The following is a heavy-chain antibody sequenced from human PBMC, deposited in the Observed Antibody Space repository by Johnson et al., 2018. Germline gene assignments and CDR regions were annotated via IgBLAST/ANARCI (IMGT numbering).Heavy chain of an antibody. V-gene: IGHV3-21*01. CDR2: ISSSSSYI. CDR1: GFTFSSYG. CDR3: ATYGAHDAFDI. Sequence: VQLVESGGGVVQXGRSLRLXCAASGFTFSSYGMHWVRQAPGKGLEWVSSISSSSSYIYYADSVKGRFTISRDNAKNSLYLQMNSLRAEDTAVYYCATYGAHDAFDIWGQGTMVTVSS. D-gene: IGHD4-17*01. J-gene: IGHJ3*02.